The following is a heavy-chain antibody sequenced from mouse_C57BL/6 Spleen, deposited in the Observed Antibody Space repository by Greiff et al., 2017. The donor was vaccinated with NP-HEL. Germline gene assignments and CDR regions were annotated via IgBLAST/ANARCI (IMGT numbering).Heavy chain of an antibody. CDR2: IYPRSGNT. CDR1: GYTFTSYG. Sequence: QVQLKQSGAELARPGASVKLSCKASGYTFTSYGISWVKQRTGQGLEWIGEIYPRSGNTYYNEKFKGKATLTADKSSSTAYMELRSLTSEDSAVYFCARVLNWDGGWFAYWGQGTLVTVSA. D-gene: IGHD4-1*01. V-gene: IGHV1-81*01. CDR3: ARVLNWDGGWFAY. J-gene: IGHJ3*01.